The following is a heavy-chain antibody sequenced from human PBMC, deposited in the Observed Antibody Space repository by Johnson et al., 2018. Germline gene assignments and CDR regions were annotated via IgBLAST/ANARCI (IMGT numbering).Heavy chain of an antibody. V-gene: IGHV1-46*01. Sequence: QVQLVQSGAEVKKPGASVKVSCKASGYTFTSYYMHWVRQAPGQGLEWMGIINPSGGSTSYAQKFQGRVTITMDTSATTAHMELSSLRSEDTAVYFCARGNMKVVNYWGQGTLVTVSS. CDR3: ARGNMKVVNY. CDR1: GYTFTSYY. CDR2: INPSGGST. J-gene: IGHJ4*02. D-gene: IGHD3-22*01.